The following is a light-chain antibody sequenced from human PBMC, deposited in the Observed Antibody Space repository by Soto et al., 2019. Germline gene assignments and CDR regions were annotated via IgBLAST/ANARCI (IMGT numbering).Light chain of an antibody. J-gene: IGLJ1*01. CDR3: SSYTTSNTRQIV. CDR2: DVS. Sequence: QSVLTQPASVSGSPGQSITISCTGTSSDVDGYNYVSWYQHHPGKAPKLIIYDVSNRPSGVSIRFSGSKSDNTASLTISGLHPEDEADYHCSSYTTSNTRQIVFGTGTKLTVL. V-gene: IGLV2-14*03. CDR1: SSDVDGYNY.